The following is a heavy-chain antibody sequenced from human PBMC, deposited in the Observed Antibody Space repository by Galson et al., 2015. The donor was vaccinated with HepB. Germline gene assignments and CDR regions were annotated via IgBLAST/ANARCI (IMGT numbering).Heavy chain of an antibody. V-gene: IGHV3-64*01. D-gene: IGHD5-12*01. Sequence: SLRLSCAASGFTFSSYSMHWVRQAPGKGLEYVSAITSNGGSTYYASSVKGRFTISRDNSKNTLYLQMGSLRAEDMGVYYCARVSGYADYWGQGTLVTVSS. CDR1: GFTFSSYS. CDR2: ITSNGGST. J-gene: IGHJ4*02. CDR3: ARVSGYADY.